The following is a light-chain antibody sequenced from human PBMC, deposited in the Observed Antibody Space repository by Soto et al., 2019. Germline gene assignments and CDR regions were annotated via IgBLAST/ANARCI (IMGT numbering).Light chain of an antibody. CDR2: LNSDGSH. V-gene: IGLV4-69*02. Sequence: QLVLTQSPSASASLGASVKLTCTLSSGHSSYAIAWHQQQPEKGPRYLMKLNSDGSHSTGDGIPDRFSGPSSGAARYLPLSSLQSEDEADYYCQTGGTGVVFGRGTKLTVL. CDR3: QTGGTGVV. CDR1: SGHSSYA. J-gene: IGLJ2*01.